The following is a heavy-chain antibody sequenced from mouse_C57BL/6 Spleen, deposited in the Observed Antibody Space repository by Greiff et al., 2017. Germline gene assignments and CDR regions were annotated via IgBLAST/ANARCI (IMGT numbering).Heavy chain of an antibody. J-gene: IGHJ1*03. V-gene: IGHV5-6*01. CDR3: ARNWDLWYFDV. CDR2: ISSGGSYT. D-gene: IGHD4-1*01. CDR1: GFTFSSYG. Sequence: EVQVVESGGDLVKPGGSLKLSCAASGFTFSSYGMSWVRQTPDKRLEWVATISSGGSYTYYPDSVKGRFTISRDNAKNTLYLQMSSLKYDDTAMYDCARNWDLWYFDVWGTGTTVTVSS.